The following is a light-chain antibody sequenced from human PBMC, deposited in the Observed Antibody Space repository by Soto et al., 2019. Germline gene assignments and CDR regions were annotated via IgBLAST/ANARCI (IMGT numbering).Light chain of an antibody. Sequence: QSALTQPASVSGSPGQSITISCTGTSSDVGGYDYVSWYQQHPGKAPKLMIYEVSNRPSGVFYRFSGSKSGNTASLTISGLQAEDEADYYCSSYTSSSTLVFGSGTQLTVL. CDR3: SSYTSSSTLV. V-gene: IGLV2-14*01. CDR1: SSDVGGYDY. CDR2: EVS. J-gene: IGLJ6*01.